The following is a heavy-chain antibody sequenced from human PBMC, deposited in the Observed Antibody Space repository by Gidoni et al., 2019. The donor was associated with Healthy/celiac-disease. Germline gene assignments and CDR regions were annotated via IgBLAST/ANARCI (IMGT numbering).Heavy chain of an antibody. CDR3: AHRRGWDWYFDL. J-gene: IGHJ2*01. V-gene: IGHV2-5*01. CDR1: GFSLSTSGVG. CDR2: IYWNDDK. Sequence: QITLKESGPTLVKPTQTLTLTCTVSGFSLSTSGVGVGWIRQPPGKALEWLALIYWNDDKRYSPSLKSRLTITKDTSKNQVVLTMTNMDPVDTATYYCAHRRGWDWYFDLWGRGTLVTVSS. D-gene: IGHD1-26*01.